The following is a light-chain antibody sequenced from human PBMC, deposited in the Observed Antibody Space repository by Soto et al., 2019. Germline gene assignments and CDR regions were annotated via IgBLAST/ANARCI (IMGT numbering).Light chain of an antibody. CDR1: QSVSSY. CDR3: QQYGSSPTWT. V-gene: IGKV3-20*01. Sequence: IVLTQSPATLSLSPGERATLSCRASQSVSSYLAWYQQKPGQAPRLLIYDASSRATGIPARFSGSGSGTDFTLTISRLEPEDFAVYYCQQYGSSPTWTFGQGTKVDIK. CDR2: DAS. J-gene: IGKJ1*01.